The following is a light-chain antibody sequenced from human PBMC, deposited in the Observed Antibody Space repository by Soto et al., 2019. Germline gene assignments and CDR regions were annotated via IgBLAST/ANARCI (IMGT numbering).Light chain of an antibody. CDR1: QSINSNS. J-gene: IGKJ3*01. CDR2: NTS. V-gene: IGKV3-20*01. Sequence: EIVLTQSPCTLSLSPGEGATVSCRVSQSINSNSLVWYQRNFGQAPRLLIYNTSSRATRIPVRFSGSGSGTVFTLSISRLEHEDFAVYYCQHYGGSFIFGPGTKVDFK. CDR3: QHYGGSFI.